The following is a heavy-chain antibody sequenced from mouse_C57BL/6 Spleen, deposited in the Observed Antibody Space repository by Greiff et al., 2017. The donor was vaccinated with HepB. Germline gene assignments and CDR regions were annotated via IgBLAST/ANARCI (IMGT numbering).Heavy chain of an antibody. CDR1: GFNIKDYY. CDR2: IDPEDGET. CDR3: ARSGDGYYHAY. D-gene: IGHD2-3*01. V-gene: IGHV14-2*01. Sequence: VHVKQPGAELVKPGASVKLSCTASGFNIKDYYMHWVKQRTEQGLEWIGRIDPEDGETKYAPKFQGKATITADTSSNTAYLQLSSLTSEDTAVYYCARSGDGYYHAYWGQGTLVTVSA. J-gene: IGHJ3*01.